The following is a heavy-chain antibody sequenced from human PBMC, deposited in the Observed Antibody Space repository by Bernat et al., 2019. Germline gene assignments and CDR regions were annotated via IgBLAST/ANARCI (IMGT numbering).Heavy chain of an antibody. Sequence: QLQLQESGPGLVKPSETLSLTCTVSGGYISSSSYYWGWIRQPPGKGLEWIGSIYYSGSTYYNPSLKSRVTISVDTSKNQFSLKLSSVTAADTAVYYCARQRSSSWYSPFEYWGQGTLVTVSS. CDR1: GGYISSSSYY. V-gene: IGHV4-39*01. J-gene: IGHJ4*02. CDR3: ARQRSSSWYSPFEY. CDR2: IYYSGST. D-gene: IGHD6-13*01.